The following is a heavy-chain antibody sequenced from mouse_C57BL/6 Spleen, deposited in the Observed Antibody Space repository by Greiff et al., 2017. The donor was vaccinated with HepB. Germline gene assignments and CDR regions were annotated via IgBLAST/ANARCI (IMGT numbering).Heavy chain of an antibody. CDR1: GFTFSDYY. J-gene: IGHJ3*01. CDR2: INYDGSST. D-gene: IGHD2-1*01. CDR3: ARANYDWAWFAY. Sequence: EVKLVESEGGLVQPGSSMKLSCTASGFTFSDYYMAWVRQVPEKGLEWVANINYDGSSTYYLDSLKSRFIISRDNAKNILYLQMSSLKSEDTATYYCARANYDWAWFAYWGQGTLVTVSA. V-gene: IGHV5-16*01.